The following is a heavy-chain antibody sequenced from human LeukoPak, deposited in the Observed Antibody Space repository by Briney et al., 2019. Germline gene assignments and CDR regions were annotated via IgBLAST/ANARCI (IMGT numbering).Heavy chain of an antibody. CDR3: TRVSLVAASVFFDY. V-gene: IGHV3-49*04. D-gene: IGHD2-15*01. Sequence: GGSLRLSCTASGFTFCDYAMSWVRQAPGKGLEWVSFIRSKAYGGTTEYAASVKGRFTISRDDSKSIAYLQMNSLKTEDTAVYYCTRVSLVAASVFFDYWGQGTLVTVSS. CDR1: GFTFCDYA. J-gene: IGHJ4*02. CDR2: IRSKAYGGTT.